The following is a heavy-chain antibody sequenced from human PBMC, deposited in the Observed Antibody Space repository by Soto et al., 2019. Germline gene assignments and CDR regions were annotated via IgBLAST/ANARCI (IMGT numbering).Heavy chain of an antibody. Sequence: SETLSLTCTVSGGSISSYYWSWIRQPPGKGLEWIGCIYYSGSTKYNPSLKSRVTISVDTSKTQFSLKLSSVTAADTAVYYCARSSYSSSWEYYYNYYMYVWGKGTTVTVSS. CDR3: ARSSYSSSWEYYYNYYMYV. V-gene: IGHV4-59*08. CDR2: IYYSGST. J-gene: IGHJ6*03. D-gene: IGHD6-13*01. CDR1: GGSISSYY.